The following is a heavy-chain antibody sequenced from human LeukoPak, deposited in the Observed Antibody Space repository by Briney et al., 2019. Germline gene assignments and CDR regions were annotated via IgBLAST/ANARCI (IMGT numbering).Heavy chain of an antibody. J-gene: IGHJ1*01. V-gene: IGHV3-30*18. CDR1: GFTFSSYG. CDR2: ISYDGSNK. D-gene: IGHD6-19*01. Sequence: PGGSLRLSCAASGFTFSSYGMHWVRQAPGKGLGWVAVISYDGSNKYYADSVKGRFTISRDNSKNTLYLQMNSLRAEDTAVYYCAKGKQWLVRGCFQHWGQGTLVTVSS. CDR3: AKGKQWLVRGCFQH.